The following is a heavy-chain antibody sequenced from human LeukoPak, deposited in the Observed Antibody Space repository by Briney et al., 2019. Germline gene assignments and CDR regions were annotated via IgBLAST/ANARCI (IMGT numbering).Heavy chain of an antibody. V-gene: IGHV3-21*01. Sequence: PGGSLRLSCAASGFTFSSYSMNWVRQAPGKGLEWVSSISSSSSSYIYYADSVKGRFTISRDNAKHSLYQQMNSLRAEDTAVYYCAKGNRAEWLRPHFDYWGQGTLVTVYS. D-gene: IGHD5-12*01. J-gene: IGHJ4*02. CDR3: AKGNRAEWLRPHFDY. CDR1: GFTFSSYS. CDR2: ISSSSSSYI.